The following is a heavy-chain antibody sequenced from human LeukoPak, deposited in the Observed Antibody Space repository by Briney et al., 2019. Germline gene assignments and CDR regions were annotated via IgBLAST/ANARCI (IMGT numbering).Heavy chain of an antibody. D-gene: IGHD1-1*01. Sequence: SETLSLTCTVSGGSITSSSYYWGWIRQPPGKGLEWIGSIYYSGSTYYNPSLKSRFTISVDTSKTQFSLKLSSVTAADTAVYYCARGGSGNDGYPRFDDWGQEPWSPSPQ. CDR1: GGSITSSSYY. J-gene: IGHJ4*01. CDR3: ARGGSGNDGYPRFDD. V-gene: IGHV4-39*07. CDR2: IYYSGST.